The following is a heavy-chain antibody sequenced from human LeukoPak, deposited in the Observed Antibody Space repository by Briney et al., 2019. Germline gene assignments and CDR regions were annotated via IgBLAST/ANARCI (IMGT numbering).Heavy chain of an antibody. V-gene: IGHV3-23*01. CDR3: ARHDSFIPY. J-gene: IGHJ4*02. CDR2: ISDNEGKT. CDR1: GFTFNYYA. Sequence: PGGSLRLSCAASGFTFNYYAMSWVRQAPGKGLEWVSGISDNEGKTFYTDPVKGRFTISRDNTKNTVYLQMNNVRADDTAAYFCARHDSFIPYWGQGTLVAVSS. D-gene: IGHD5-18*01.